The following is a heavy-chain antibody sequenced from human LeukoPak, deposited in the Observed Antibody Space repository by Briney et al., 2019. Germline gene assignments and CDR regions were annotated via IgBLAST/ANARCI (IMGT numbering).Heavy chain of an antibody. CDR3: ARLSTVTTFDY. CDR1: GFTFSSYE. CDR2: ISSSGSTI. V-gene: IGHV3-48*03. J-gene: IGHJ4*02. Sequence: GGSLRLSCVAPGFTFSSYEMNWVRQAPGKGLEWVSYISSSGSTIYYADSMKGRFTISRDNAKNSLYLQMNSLRAEDTAVYYCARLSTVTTFDYWGQGTLVTVSS. D-gene: IGHD4-17*01.